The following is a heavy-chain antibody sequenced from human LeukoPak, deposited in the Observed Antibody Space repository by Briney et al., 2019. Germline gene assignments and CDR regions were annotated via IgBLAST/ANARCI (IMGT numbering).Heavy chain of an antibody. J-gene: IGHJ5*02. Sequence: GGSLRLSCAASGFTFSSYAMSWVRQAPGKGLEWVSAISDSTYYADSVKGRFTISRDNAKNSLYLQMNSLRDEDTAFYYCARDQASSWFVGDWFDPWGQGTLVTVSS. V-gene: IGHV3-23*01. CDR1: GFTFSSYA. CDR2: ISDST. CDR3: ARDQASSWFVGDWFDP. D-gene: IGHD6-13*01.